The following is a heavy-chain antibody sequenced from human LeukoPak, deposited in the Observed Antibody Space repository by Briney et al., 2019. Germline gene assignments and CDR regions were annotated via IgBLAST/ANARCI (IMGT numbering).Heavy chain of an antibody. Sequence: GGSLRLSCAASGLTFSTYNMNWVRQAPGKGLEWVSSISSSSSYIYYADSVKGRFTISRDNAKNSLYLQMNSLRAEDTAVYYCARGGLLWFGELLDPFDYWGQGTLVTVSS. V-gene: IGHV3-21*01. CDR2: ISSSSSYI. CDR3: ARGGLLWFGELLDPFDY. CDR1: GLTFSTYN. J-gene: IGHJ4*02. D-gene: IGHD3-10*01.